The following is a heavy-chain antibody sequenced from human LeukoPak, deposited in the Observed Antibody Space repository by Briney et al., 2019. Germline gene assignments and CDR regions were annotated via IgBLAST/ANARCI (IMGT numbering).Heavy chain of an antibody. Sequence: GGSLRLSCAASGFTFSIYWMHWVRQTPGKGLAWVSRVNPGGSSINYADSVKGRFTISRDNAKSTLYLQMKSVTAEDTAVYYCATAGNYRFDNWGQGILVTVSS. CDR3: ATAGNYRFDN. D-gene: IGHD5-24*01. CDR2: VNPGGSSI. J-gene: IGHJ5*02. V-gene: IGHV3-74*01. CDR1: GFTFSIYW.